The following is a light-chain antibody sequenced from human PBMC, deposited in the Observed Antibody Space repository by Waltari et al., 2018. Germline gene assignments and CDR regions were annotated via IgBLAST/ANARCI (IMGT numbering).Light chain of an antibody. CDR1: KLGDKY. CDR3: QAWDIDIVV. Sequence: SYELTHPPSMSVSPGQPARITCSGHKLGDKYVSWYHQKPGQSPLLVIYQDNKRPSGIPERFSGSNSANTATLTISGTQAMDEADYYCQAWDIDIVVFGGGTKLTVL. V-gene: IGLV3-1*01. CDR2: QDN. J-gene: IGLJ2*01.